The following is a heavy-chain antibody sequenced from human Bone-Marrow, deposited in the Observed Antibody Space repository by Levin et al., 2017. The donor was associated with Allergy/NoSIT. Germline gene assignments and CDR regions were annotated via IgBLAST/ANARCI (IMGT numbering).Heavy chain of an antibody. CDR1: GFIFSGAA. V-gene: IGHV3-73*01. CDR2: IKSKADSYAT. Sequence: KVSCAASGFIFSGAAIHWVRQASGIGLEWVGRIKSKADSYATAYAASVSGRFTISRDDSKNTAYLQMNSLKTEDTAVYYCTRLDSGAGWGQGTLVTVSS. CDR3: TRLDSGAG. J-gene: IGHJ4*02.